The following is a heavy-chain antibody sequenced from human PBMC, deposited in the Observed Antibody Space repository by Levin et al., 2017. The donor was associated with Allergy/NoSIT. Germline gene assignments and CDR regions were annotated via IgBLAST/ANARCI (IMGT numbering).Heavy chain of an antibody. CDR2: IGSRGDST. J-gene: IGHJ4*02. CDR3: AKGSTGWPYYFDY. D-gene: IGHD6-19*01. Sequence: PGGSLRLSXXXXXXPCDNHAMGGGRQGPGKGLVCVSGIGSRGDSTYHADSVKGRFTISRDNSKNTLYLQINSLRAEDTAVYYCAKGSTGWPYYFDYWGQGTLITVSS. V-gene: IGHV3-23*01. CDR1: XXPCDNHA.